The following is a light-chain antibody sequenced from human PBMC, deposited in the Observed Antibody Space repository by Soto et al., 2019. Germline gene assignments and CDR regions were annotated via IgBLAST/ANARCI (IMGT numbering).Light chain of an antibody. Sequence: QSALTQPASVSGSPGQPITISCPGTGSDVGGYDYVSWYQHHPGKAPKVMIYEVTNRPSGVSNRFSGSKSGNTASLTISGLLAEDEADYYCSSYTSSSTYVFGTGTKVTVL. V-gene: IGLV2-14*01. J-gene: IGLJ1*01. CDR1: GSDVGGYDY. CDR2: EVT. CDR3: SSYTSSSTYV.